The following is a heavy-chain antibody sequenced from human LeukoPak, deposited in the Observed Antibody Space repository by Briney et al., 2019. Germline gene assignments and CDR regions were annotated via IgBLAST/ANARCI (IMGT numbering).Heavy chain of an antibody. J-gene: IGHJ4*02. V-gene: IGHV3-48*01. CDR3: ARGGRPDY. CDR2: ISSSSSFI. Sequence: GGSLRLSCAASGFTFSNYNMNWVRQAPGKGLEWVSYISSSSSFIHYADSVRGRFAVSRDNAKNSLYLQMSSLRAEDTAVYYCARGGRPDYWGQGTLVTVSS. CDR1: GFTFSNYN. D-gene: IGHD3-10*01.